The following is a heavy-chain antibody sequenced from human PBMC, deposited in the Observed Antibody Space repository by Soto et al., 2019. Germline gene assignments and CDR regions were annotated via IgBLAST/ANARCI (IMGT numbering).Heavy chain of an antibody. CDR3: VRGGSGSRGDI. CDR2: ITPILGTP. D-gene: IGHD3-10*01. CDR1: GGAFSNFA. V-gene: IGHV1-69*01. J-gene: IGHJ4*02. Sequence: QVQLVQSGAEMKKPGSSVKVSCKTSGGAFSNFADSWVRQAPGQGLEWVGGITPILGTPSYAQKFQGRVTITADVSTTSAYMEITTLTSEDTALYYCVRGGSGSRGDIWGEGTLVTVS.